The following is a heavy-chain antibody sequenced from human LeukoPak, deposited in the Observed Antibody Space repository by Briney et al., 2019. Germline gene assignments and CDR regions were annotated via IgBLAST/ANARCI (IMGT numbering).Heavy chain of an antibody. Sequence: PGGSLRLSCAASGFTFSDYSMNWVRQAPGKGLEWVSSISGSTNYIYYADSLKGRFTISRDNAKNSLYLQMNSLRAEDTAVYYCAELGITMIGGVWGKGTTVTISS. D-gene: IGHD3-10*02. CDR1: GFTFSDYS. V-gene: IGHV3-21*01. J-gene: IGHJ6*04. CDR2: ISGSTNYI. CDR3: AELGITMIGGV.